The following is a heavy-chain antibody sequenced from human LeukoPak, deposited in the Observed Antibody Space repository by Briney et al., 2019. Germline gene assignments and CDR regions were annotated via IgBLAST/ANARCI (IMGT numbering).Heavy chain of an antibody. J-gene: IGHJ4*02. V-gene: IGHV4-39*01. CDR2: IYYSGST. CDR3: ARLPFDYYDSSGYQRPFDY. Sequence: KPSETLSLTCTVSGGSISSSSYYWGWIRQPPGKGLEWIGSIYYSGSTYYNPSLKSRVTISVDTSKNQFSLKLSSVTAADTAVYYCARLPFDYYDSSGYQRPFDYWGQGTLVTVSS. D-gene: IGHD3-22*01. CDR1: GGSISSSSYY.